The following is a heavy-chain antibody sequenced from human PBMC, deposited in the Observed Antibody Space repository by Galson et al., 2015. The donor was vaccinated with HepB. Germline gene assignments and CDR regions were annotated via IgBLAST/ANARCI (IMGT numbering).Heavy chain of an antibody. J-gene: IGHJ6*02. CDR1: GFTFSSYG. V-gene: IGHV3-30*18. CDR3: AKDHVSVRDGDYADYYYGMDV. CDR2: ISYDGSNK. D-gene: IGHD4-17*01. Sequence: SLRLSCAASGFTFSSYGMHWVRQAPGKGLEWVAVISYDGSNKYYADSVKGRFTISRDNSKNTLYLQMNSLRAEDTAMYYCAKDHVSVRDGDYADYYYGMDVWGQGTTVTVSS.